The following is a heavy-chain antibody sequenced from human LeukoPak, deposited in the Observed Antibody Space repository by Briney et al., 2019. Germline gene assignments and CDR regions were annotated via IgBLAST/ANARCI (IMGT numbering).Heavy chain of an antibody. D-gene: IGHD6-13*01. Sequence: GASVKVSCKASGYTFTSYDINWVRQATGQGLEWMGWMNPNSGNTGYAQKFQGRVTMTRNTSISTAYMELSSLRSEDTAVYYCARGLYSSSWSSSDWFDPWGQGTLVTVSS. CDR1: GYTFTSYD. J-gene: IGHJ5*02. CDR3: ARGLYSSSWSSSDWFDP. CDR2: MNPNSGNT. V-gene: IGHV1-8*01.